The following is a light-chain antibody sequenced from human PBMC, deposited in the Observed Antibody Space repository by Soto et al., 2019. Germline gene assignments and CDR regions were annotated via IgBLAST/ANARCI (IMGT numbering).Light chain of an antibody. J-gene: IGLJ3*02. CDR3: SSYTTSSTLV. CDR2: EVT. CDR1: SSDVGPYSY. Sequence: QSALTQPASVSGSPGQSITISCTGTSSDVGPYSYVSWYQHHPGKAPKLLIYEVTKRPSGVSNRFSGSKSGNTASLTISGLQAEDEADYYCSSYTTSSTLVFGGGTKLTVL. V-gene: IGLV2-14*01.